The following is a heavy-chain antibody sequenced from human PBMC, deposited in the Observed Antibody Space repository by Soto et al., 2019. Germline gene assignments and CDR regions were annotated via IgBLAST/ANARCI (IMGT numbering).Heavy chain of an antibody. CDR2: IRSKANSYAT. D-gene: IGHD4-17*01. Sequence: EVQLVESGGGLVQPGGSLKLSCAASGFTFSASAMHWVRQASGKGLEWVGRIRSKANSYATTYAASVKGRFTISRDDSKTTAYLQMNSLKTEDTAVYYGISMTTVTSFSAYWGQGTLVTVSS. CDR1: GFTFSASA. CDR3: ISMTTVTSFSAY. V-gene: IGHV3-73*01. J-gene: IGHJ4*02.